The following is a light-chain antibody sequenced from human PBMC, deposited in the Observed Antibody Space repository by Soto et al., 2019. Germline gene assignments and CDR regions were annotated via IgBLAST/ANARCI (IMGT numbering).Light chain of an antibody. Sequence: QSALTQPPSASGSPGQSVTISCTGTSSDVGGYNYVSWFQQHPGKAPKIMIYEVSKRPSGVPDRFSGSKSGNTASLTVSGLQAEDEADYYCSSDAGSNNFVFGGGTKLTVL. CDR1: SSDVGGYNY. CDR2: EVS. J-gene: IGLJ2*01. CDR3: SSDAGSNNFV. V-gene: IGLV2-8*01.